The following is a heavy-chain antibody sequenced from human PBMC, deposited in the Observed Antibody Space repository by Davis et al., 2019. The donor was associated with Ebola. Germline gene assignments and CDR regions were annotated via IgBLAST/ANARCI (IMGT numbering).Heavy chain of an antibody. V-gene: IGHV3-7*01. CDR2: IKQDGSEK. CDR3: ARSEGYCSSTSCYHYYGMDV. CDR1: GFTFSSYW. Sequence: GESLKISCAASGFTFSSYWMSWVRQAPGKGLEWVANIKQDGSEKYYVDSVKGRFTISRDNAKNSLYLQMNSLRAEDTAVYYCARSEGYCSSTSCYHYYGMDVWGQGTTVTVSS. D-gene: IGHD2-2*01. J-gene: IGHJ6*02.